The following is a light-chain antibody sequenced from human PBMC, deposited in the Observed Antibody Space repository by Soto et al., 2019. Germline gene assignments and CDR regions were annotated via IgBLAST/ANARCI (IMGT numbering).Light chain of an antibody. CDR2: EVS. J-gene: IGLJ1*01. CDR3: HSYAGSRTHYV. Sequence: QSVLTQPASVSASPGQSITISCTGTSSDVGSYNLVSWYQQHPGKAPKLIIYEVSKRPSGVSGRFSGSKSGNTASLTISGLQAEDEADYYCHSYAGSRTHYVFGTGTQLTVL. CDR1: SSDVGSYNL. V-gene: IGLV2-23*02.